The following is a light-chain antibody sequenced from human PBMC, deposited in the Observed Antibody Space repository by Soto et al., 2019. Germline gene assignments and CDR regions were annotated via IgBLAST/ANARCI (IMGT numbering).Light chain of an antibody. Sequence: EIVMTQSPATLSVSPGERATLSCRASQSVSSNLAWYQQKPGQAPRLLIYGASTRATGLPARFSGSGSGTEFTLTISSLQSEDFAVYYCQQYNDWSITFGQGTRLEMK. CDR2: GAS. CDR3: QQYNDWSIT. J-gene: IGKJ5*01. CDR1: QSVSSN. V-gene: IGKV3-15*01.